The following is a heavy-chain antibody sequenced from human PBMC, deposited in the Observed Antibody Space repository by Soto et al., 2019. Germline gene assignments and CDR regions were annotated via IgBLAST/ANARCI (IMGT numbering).Heavy chain of an antibody. V-gene: IGHV1-2*02. CDR2: VNPANGAA. D-gene: IGHD3-3*01. Sequence: QLHLGQSGAVVKKPGASVTVSCSASGYPVTAYYMHWVRQAPGGGLEWMGGVNPANGAAKYTQTLPGRVTMARDTPTSTVFMELSGPTSEDTAGCSCARGGGVGVVGSAAVDMGGHGPLVTVSS. J-gene: IGHJ3*02. CDR1: GYPVTAYY. CDR3: ARGGGVGVVGSAAVDM.